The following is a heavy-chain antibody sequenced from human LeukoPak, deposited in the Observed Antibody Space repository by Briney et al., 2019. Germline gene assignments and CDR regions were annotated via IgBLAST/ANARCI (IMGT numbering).Heavy chain of an antibody. CDR2: ISYDGSNK. CDR3: AKVFYDILTGYLGGIDY. Sequence: RGSLRLSCAASGFTFSSYGMHWVRQAPGKGLEWVAVISYDGSNKYYADSVKGRFTISRDNSKNTLYLQMNSLRAEDTAVYYCAKVFYDILTGYLGGIDYWGQGTLVTVSS. CDR1: GFTFSSYG. V-gene: IGHV3-30*18. J-gene: IGHJ4*02. D-gene: IGHD3-9*01.